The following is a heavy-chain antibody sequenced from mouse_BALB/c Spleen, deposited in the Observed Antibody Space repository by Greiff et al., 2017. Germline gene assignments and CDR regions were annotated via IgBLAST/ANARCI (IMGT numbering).Heavy chain of an antibody. V-gene: IGHV2-6-7*01. CDR1: GFSLTGYG. CDR3: ARGDSSGYVYYAMDD. D-gene: IGHD3-2*01. Sequence: QVQLKESGPGLVAPSQSLSITCTVSGFSLTGYGVNWVRQPPGKGLEWLGMIWGDGSTDYNSALKSRLSISKDNSKGQVFLKMNSLQTDDTARYYCARGDSSGYVYYAMDDWGQGTSVTVSS. J-gene: IGHJ4*01. CDR2: IWGDGST.